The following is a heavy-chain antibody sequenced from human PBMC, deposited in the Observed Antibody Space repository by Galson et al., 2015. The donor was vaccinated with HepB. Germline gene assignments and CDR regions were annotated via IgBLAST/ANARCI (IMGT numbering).Heavy chain of an antibody. Sequence: SVKVSCKASGYTFTSYYMHCVRQAPGQGLEWMGIINPSGGSTSYAQKFQGRVTMTRDTSTSTVYMELSSLRSEDTAVYYCVRAAGTAYYFDYWGQGTLVTVSS. J-gene: IGHJ4*02. CDR2: INPSGGST. V-gene: IGHV1-46*01. CDR1: GYTFTSYY. D-gene: IGHD6-13*01. CDR3: VRAAGTAYYFDY.